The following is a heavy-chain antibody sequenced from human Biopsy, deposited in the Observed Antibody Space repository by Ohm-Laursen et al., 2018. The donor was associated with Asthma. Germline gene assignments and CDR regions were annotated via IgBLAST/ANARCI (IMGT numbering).Heavy chain of an antibody. V-gene: IGHV1-2*06. Sequence: ASVKVSCNASGYPFTDYYVHWVRQAPGQGLEWMGRIDPNSGGTNYAQKFLGRVTMTRDTSGNTAFMVLSRLRSDDTAVYYCARIKIRMGAGTDRYFDLWGRGTLVTVSS. CDR3: ARIKIRMGAGTDRYFDL. D-gene: IGHD3-16*01. CDR2: IDPNSGGT. CDR1: GYPFTDYY. J-gene: IGHJ2*01.